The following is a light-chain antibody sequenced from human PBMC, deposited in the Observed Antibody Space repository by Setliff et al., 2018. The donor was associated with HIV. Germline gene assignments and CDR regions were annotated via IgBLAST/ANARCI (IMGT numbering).Light chain of an antibody. J-gene: IGLJ1*01. CDR1: SSDVGGYNY. CDR2: DVT. Sequence: ALTQPRSVSGSPGQSVTISCTGTSSDVGGYNYVSWYQQHPGKAPKLMIYDVTKRPSGVSNRFSGSKSGNTASLTISGLQAEDEADYYCCSYAGSSTPYVFGTGTKVTVL. V-gene: IGLV2-11*01. CDR3: CSYAGSSTPYV.